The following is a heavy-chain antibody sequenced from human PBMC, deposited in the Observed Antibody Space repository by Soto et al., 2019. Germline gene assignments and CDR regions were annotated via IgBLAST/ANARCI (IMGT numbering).Heavy chain of an antibody. J-gene: IGHJ4*02. CDR2: IYSGGYT. Sequence: EVQLVESGGDLVQRGGSLRLSCAASGFDVSNTDMSWVRQAPGKGLEWVSVIYSGGYTNYADSVKGRFIVSRDSPKNTLYSQMGSLVGEDTAVYYCGREAIIVIAAPEYYFDYWGQGTLVTVSS. D-gene: IGHD3-22*01. CDR1: GFDVSNTD. CDR3: GREAIIVIAAPEYYFDY. V-gene: IGHV3-66*01.